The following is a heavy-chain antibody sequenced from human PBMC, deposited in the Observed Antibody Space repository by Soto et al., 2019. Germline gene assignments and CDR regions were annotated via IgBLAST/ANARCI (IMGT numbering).Heavy chain of an antibody. J-gene: IGHJ4*02. CDR1: GGSVSSGSYY. D-gene: IGHD3-22*01. CDR2: IYYSGST. CDR3: ARENYYGSSGYYYYFDY. Sequence: SETLSLTCTVSGGSVSSGSYYWSWIRQPPGKGLEWIGYIYYSGSTNYNPSLKSRVTISVDTSKNQFSLKLSSVTAADTAVYYCARENYYGSSGYYYYFDYWGQGTPVTVSS. V-gene: IGHV4-61*01.